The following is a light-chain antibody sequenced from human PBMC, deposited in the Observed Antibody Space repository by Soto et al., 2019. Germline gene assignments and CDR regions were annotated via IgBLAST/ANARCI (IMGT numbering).Light chain of an antibody. CDR3: QQYSSYQWT. CDR2: AAS. CDR1: QSISSW. J-gene: IGKJ1*01. Sequence: DIPMTQSSSTLSASVGESVTITCRASQSISSWLAWYQQKPGKAPNLLIYAASNLESGVPSRFSGSGSGTEFTLTISSLQPDDFAAYYCQQYSSYQWTFGQGTK. V-gene: IGKV1-5*01.